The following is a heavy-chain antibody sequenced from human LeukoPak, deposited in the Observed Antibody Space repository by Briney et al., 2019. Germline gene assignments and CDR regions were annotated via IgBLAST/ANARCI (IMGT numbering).Heavy chain of an antibody. CDR2: INPNSGGT. D-gene: IGHD3-22*01. CDR3: ARDNPRENSGYYPPSF. V-gene: IGHV1-2*06. Sequence: GASVKVSCKASGYTFTGYYMHWVRQAPGQGLEWMGRINPNSGGTNYAQKFQDRVTMTRDTSISTSYMELSSLGSDDTAVYYCARDNPRENSGYYPPSFWGQGTLVTVSS. CDR1: GYTFTGYY. J-gene: IGHJ4*02.